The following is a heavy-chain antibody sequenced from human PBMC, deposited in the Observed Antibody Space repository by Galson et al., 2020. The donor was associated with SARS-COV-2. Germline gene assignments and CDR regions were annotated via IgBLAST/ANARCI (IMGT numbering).Heavy chain of an antibody. V-gene: IGHV3-21*01. CDR2: ITSSSTSI. CDR3: ARGYFYESNFREIDF. D-gene: IGHD3-22*01. Sequence: KIGESLKISCAASGFIFTTYSMNWVRQAPGKGLEWVSSITSSSTSIKYADSVRGRFTISRDNAKNSVFLQMNSLRAEDTAVYYCARGYFYESNFREIDFWGQGTLVTVSS. CDR1: GFIFTTYS. J-gene: IGHJ4*02.